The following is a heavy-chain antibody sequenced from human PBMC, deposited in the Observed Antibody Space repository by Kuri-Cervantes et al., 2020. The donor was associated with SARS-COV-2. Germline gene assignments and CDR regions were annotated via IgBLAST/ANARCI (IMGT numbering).Heavy chain of an antibody. J-gene: IGHJ4*02. CDR2: ISASGAST. D-gene: IGHD6-19*01. CDR3: AKVGTSIAVSGRFDY. CDR1: GFTFSSYS. V-gene: IGHV3-23*01. Sequence: GESLKISCAASGFTFSSYSVNWVRQAPGKGLEWVSVISASGASTYYADSVKGRFTISRDNSKNTLYLQMNSLRAEDTAVYYCAKVGTSIAVSGRFDYWGQGTLVTVSS.